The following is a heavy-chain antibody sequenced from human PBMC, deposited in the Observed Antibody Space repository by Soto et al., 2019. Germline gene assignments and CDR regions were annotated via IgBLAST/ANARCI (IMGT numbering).Heavy chain of an antibody. CDR3: TSEAVVIPVRAFDI. D-gene: IGHD2-21*01. Sequence: QITLKESGPTLVKPTQTLTLTCTFSGFSLSTSGVGVGWIRQPPGKALEWLALIYWDDDKRYSPSLKSRLTITKDASKNQVVLTMTNMDPVDTATYSCTSEAVVIPVRAFDIWGQGTMVTVSS. CDR1: GFSLSTSGVG. CDR2: IYWDDDK. V-gene: IGHV2-5*02. J-gene: IGHJ3*02.